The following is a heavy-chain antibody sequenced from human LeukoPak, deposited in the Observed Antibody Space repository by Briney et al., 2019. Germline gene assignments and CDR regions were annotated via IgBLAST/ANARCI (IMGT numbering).Heavy chain of an antibody. CDR2: IHKSGNT. CDR1: GGSISGSSYY. Sequence: PPETLSLTCTVSGGSISGSSYYWAWIRQPPGKGLEWIGSIHKSGNTYYTASLKSRVTISVDTSKNQFSLKLTSATATDTAVYYCARLVTAATGNCFDPWGQGTLVTVSS. CDR3: ARLVTAATGNCFDP. V-gene: IGHV4-39*01. D-gene: IGHD1-7*01. J-gene: IGHJ5*02.